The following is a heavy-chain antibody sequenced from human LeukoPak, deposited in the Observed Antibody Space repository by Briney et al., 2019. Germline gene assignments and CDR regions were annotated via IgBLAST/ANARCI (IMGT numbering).Heavy chain of an antibody. Sequence: SETLSLTCTVSGGSISSGSYYWSWIRQPAGKGLEWIGRIYTSGSTNYNPSLKSRVTISVDTSKNQFSLKLSSVTAADTAVYYCARVDGFGQGFDYWGQETLVTVSS. D-gene: IGHD3-10*01. CDR3: ARVDGFGQGFDY. V-gene: IGHV4-61*02. CDR1: GGSISSGSYY. CDR2: IYTSGST. J-gene: IGHJ4*02.